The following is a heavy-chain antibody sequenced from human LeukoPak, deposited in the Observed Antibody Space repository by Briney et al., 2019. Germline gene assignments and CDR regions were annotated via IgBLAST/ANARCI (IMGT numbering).Heavy chain of an antibody. J-gene: IGHJ5*02. CDR3: ARPAGVGAYKRWFDP. CDR2: IYYSGST. D-gene: IGHD1-26*01. V-gene: IGHV4-39*01. CDR1: GGSISSSSYY. Sequence: RPSETLSLTCTVSGGSISSSSYYWGWIRQPPGKGLEWIGSIYYSGSTYYNPSLKSRVTISVDTSKNQFSLKLSSVTAADTAVYYCARPAGVGAYKRWFDPWGQGTLVTVSS.